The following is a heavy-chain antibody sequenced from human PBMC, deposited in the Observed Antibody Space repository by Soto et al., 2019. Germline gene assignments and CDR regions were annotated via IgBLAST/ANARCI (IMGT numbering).Heavy chain of an antibody. CDR3: ARKGGYSYGYNYFFGMDV. Sequence: QVQLVQSGAEVKKPGSSVKVSCKASGGTFSSYAISWVRQAPGQGLEWMGGIIPIFGTANYAQKFQGRVTITADESTSTAYMELSSLRYEDTAVYYCARKGGYSYGYNYFFGMDVWGQGTTVTVSS. D-gene: IGHD5-18*01. CDR2: IIPIFGTA. CDR1: GGTFSSYA. J-gene: IGHJ6*02. V-gene: IGHV1-69*01.